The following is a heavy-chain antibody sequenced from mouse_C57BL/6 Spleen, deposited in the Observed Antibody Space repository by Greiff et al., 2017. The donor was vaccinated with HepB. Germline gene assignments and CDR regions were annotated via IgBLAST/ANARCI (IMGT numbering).Heavy chain of an antibody. Sequence: VQLQESGPELVKPGASVKISCKASGYAFSSSWMNWVKQRPGKGLEWIGRIYPGDGDTNYNGKFKGKATLTADKSSSTAYMQLSSLTSEDSAVYFCARSYDGYAMGYWGQGASVTVSS. CDR3: ARSYDGYAMGY. CDR2: IYPGDGDT. CDR1: GYAFSSSW. V-gene: IGHV1-82*01. J-gene: IGHJ4*01. D-gene: IGHD2-12*01.